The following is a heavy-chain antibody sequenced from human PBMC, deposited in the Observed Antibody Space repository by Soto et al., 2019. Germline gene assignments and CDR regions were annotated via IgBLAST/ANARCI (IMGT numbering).Heavy chain of an antibody. J-gene: IGHJ5*02. CDR3: ARELNDSSRYDNWFDP. CDR2: TYYRSKWYN. Sequence: QTLSLTCAISGDSGPRTSAAWSWIRQSPSRGLEWLGRTYYRSKWYNDYAVSVKSRITINADASKNQVSLQLNSLTPEDTAVYYCARELNDSSRYDNWFDPWGQGPLVTVSS. V-gene: IGHV6-1*01. D-gene: IGHD1-1*01. CDR1: GDSGPRTSAA.